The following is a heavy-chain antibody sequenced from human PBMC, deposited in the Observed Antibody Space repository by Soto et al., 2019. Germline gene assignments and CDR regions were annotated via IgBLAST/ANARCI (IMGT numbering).Heavy chain of an antibody. V-gene: IGHV3-30*03. J-gene: IGHJ4*02. Sequence: QVQLVESGGGVVQPGRSLRLSCAASGFTFSRYGMHWVRQAPGKGLEWVAIISYDGSNKYYADSVKGRFTISRDNSKSTLYLQMNSLRAEDTAAYYCARDLGHTGYCSSRSGYLPDSWGQGTLVTVSS. CDR1: GFTFSRYG. D-gene: IGHD2-2*01. CDR3: ARDLGHTGYCSSRSGYLPDS. CDR2: ISYDGSNK.